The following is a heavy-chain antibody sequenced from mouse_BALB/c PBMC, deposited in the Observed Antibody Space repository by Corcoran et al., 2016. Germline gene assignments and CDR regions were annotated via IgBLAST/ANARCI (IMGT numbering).Heavy chain of an antibody. Sequence: QVQLQQSGAELVRPGTSVKVSCKASGYAFTNYLIEWVKQRPGQGLEWIGVINPGSGGTNYNEKFKGKATLTADKSSSTAYMQLSSLTSDDSAVYFCARNWDGYWYFDVWGAGTTVTVSS. J-gene: IGHJ1*01. CDR3: ARNWDGYWYFDV. V-gene: IGHV1-54*01. CDR2: INPGSGGT. D-gene: IGHD4-1*01. CDR1: GYAFTNYL.